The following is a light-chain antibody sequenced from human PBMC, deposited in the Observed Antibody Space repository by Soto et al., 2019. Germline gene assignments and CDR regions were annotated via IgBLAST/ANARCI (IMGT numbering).Light chain of an antibody. CDR1: QSVGAN. Sequence: EIVMTQSPATLSVSPGERATISCRASQSVGANLVWYQQKPGQAPRLLIYGASTRAAGISPRFSGGGSGIEFTRTISSLQSEDFGVYYCQQYTYWPRTFGQVTKVGIK. CDR3: QQYTYWPRT. J-gene: IGKJ1*01. V-gene: IGKV3-15*01. CDR2: GAS.